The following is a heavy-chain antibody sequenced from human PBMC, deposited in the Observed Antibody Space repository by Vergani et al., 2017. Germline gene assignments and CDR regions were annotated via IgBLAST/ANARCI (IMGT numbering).Heavy chain of an antibody. D-gene: IGHD3-3*01. CDR3: ARDFRHYXFWSGYYTTVVSGWFDP. Sequence: QVQLQESGPGLVKPSQTLSLTCTVSGGSISSGSYYWSWIRQPAGKGLEWIGRIYTSGSTNYNPSLKSRVTISVDTSKNQFSLKLSSVTAADTAVYYCARDFRHYXFWSGYYTTVVSGWFDPWGQGTLVTVSS. CDR1: GGSISSGSYY. V-gene: IGHV4-61*02. CDR2: IYTSGST. J-gene: IGHJ5*02.